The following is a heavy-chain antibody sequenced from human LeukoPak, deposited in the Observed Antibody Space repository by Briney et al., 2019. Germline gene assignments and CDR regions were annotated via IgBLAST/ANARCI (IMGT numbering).Heavy chain of an antibody. CDR1: GGSIRSDY. D-gene: IGHD2-21*02. V-gene: IGHV4-59*01. Sequence: PETLSLTRGVSGGSIRSDYWSWIWQPPGKGLEWIGYVHHNGATNYNPSLKSRVTISLETSKNQFSLRLTSMTASDTGVYYCVTVGDCRELSYWGQ. CDR3: VTVGDCRELSY. J-gene: IGHJ4*02. CDR2: VHHNGAT.